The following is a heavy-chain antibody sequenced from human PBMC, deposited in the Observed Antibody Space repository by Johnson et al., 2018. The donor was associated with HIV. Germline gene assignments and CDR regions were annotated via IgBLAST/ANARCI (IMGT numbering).Heavy chain of an antibody. CDR3: AKDRQWGPRDAFDI. Sequence: VQLVESGGGLVQPGGSLRLSCAASGFTFSSYWMSWVRQTPGKGLEWVANIKQDGSEKYYVDAVKGRLIISRDNVNNSVYLQMNSLRGEDTAVYYCAKDRQWGPRDAFDIWGQGTMVTVSS. CDR1: GFTFSSYW. CDR2: IKQDGSEK. J-gene: IGHJ3*02. V-gene: IGHV3-7*03. D-gene: IGHD6-19*01.